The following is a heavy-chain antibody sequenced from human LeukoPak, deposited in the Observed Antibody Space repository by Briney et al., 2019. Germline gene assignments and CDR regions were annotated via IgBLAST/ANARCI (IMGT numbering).Heavy chain of an antibody. CDR3: GKGAEYFFVSSGLIDY. J-gene: IGHJ4*02. Sequence: GGSLRLSCEASGFTFSYHWMHWVRQVPGKGLVWVARIQNDGISTTYADSVKGRFTISRDNAKNTLYLQMISLSDEDTAVYYCGKGAEYFFVSSGLIDYWGEGTLVTVYS. CDR1: GFTFSYHW. CDR2: IQNDGIST. V-gene: IGHV3-74*01. D-gene: IGHD3-22*01.